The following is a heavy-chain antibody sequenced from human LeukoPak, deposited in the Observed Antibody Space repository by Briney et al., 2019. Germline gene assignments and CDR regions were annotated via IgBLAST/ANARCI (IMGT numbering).Heavy chain of an antibody. CDR3: AKDSNSGYVSVGPDY. D-gene: IGHD5-12*01. CDR2: LRYDARNE. V-gene: IGHV3-30*02. J-gene: IGHJ4*02. Sequence: PGGSLRLSCQTSGLVFSNYGMHWVRQAPDKGLEWVADLRYDARNEYYADSVNGRFAISRDNSRNTLYLQMNSLRAEDTGVYSCAKDSNSGYVSVGPDYWGLGTLVTVSS. CDR1: GLVFSNYG.